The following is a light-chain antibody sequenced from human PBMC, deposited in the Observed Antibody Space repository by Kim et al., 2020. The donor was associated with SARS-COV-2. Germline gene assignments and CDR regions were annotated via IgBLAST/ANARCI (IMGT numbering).Light chain of an antibody. CDR3: ATWDSSLSAGV. J-gene: IGLJ3*02. V-gene: IGLV1-51*01. Sequence: GQNVTISCSGGSSNIGNNYVAWYQQLPGTAPKLLIFDNNNRPPAIPDRFSGSKSGTSATLAITGLQTGDEADYYCATWDSSLSAGVFGGGTQLTVL. CDR1: SSNIGNNY. CDR2: DNN.